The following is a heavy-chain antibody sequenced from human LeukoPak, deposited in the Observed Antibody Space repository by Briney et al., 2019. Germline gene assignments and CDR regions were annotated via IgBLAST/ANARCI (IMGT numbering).Heavy chain of an antibody. Sequence: ASVKVSCKASGYTFTGYYMHWMRQAPGQGLEWMGWINPNGGGANYAQNFQDRITVTRDTSVSTAYMDLSSLRSDDTAVYYCARGFVYCGRDCYQSERAFDIWGQGTMVTVSS. CDR3: ARGFVYCGRDCYQSERAFDI. V-gene: IGHV1-2*02. J-gene: IGHJ3*02. D-gene: IGHD2-21*01. CDR1: GYTFTGYY. CDR2: INPNGGGA.